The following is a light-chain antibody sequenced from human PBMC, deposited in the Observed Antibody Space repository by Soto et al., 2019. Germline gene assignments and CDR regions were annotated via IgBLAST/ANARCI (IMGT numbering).Light chain of an antibody. CDR2: DVT. V-gene: IGLV2-11*01. Sequence: QSVLTQPRSVSGSPGQSLTISCTGTSSDVGGYSYVSWYQQHPGKAPKLMIYDVTKRPSGVPDRFSGSKSGNTASLTISGLQAEDEGDYYCCSHAGSYTYVFGTGTKVTVL. CDR1: SSDVGGYSY. J-gene: IGLJ1*01. CDR3: CSHAGSYTYV.